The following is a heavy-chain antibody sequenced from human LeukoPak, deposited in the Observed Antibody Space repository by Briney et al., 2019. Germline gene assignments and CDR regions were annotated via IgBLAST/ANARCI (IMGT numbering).Heavy chain of an antibody. V-gene: IGHV1-69*13. J-gene: IGHJ6*02. D-gene: IGHD4-23*01. CDR1: GGTFSSYA. Sequence: ASVKVSCKASGGTFSSYAISWVRQAPGQGLEWMGGIIPIFGTANYAQKFQGRVTITADESTSTAYVELSSLRSEDTAVYYCARDLSHGGRYYYYYGMDVWGQGTTVTVSS. CDR2: IIPIFGTA. CDR3: ARDLSHGGRYYYYYGMDV.